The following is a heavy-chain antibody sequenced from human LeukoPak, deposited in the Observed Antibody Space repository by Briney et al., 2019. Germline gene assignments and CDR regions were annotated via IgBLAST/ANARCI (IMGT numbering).Heavy chain of an antibody. V-gene: IGHV1-69*13. J-gene: IGHJ5*02. D-gene: IGHD4-23*01. Sequence: SVMVSCKASGGTFRGNGYHWVREAPGQGLEWMGGIIPMFDSRSYAQKFKGRVTLTSDESRTTVYMELSNLTSEDTAIYYCAREANFGGNLNWLDPWGQGTLVTVSS. CDR3: AREANFGGNLNWLDP. CDR1: GGTFRGNG. CDR2: IIPMFDSR.